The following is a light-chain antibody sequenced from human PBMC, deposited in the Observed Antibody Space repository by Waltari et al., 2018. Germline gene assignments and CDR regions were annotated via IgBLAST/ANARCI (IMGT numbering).Light chain of an antibody. V-gene: IGLV1-40*01. CDR3: QSYDISLSGSV. CDR1: SSNYGADPE. CDR2: GNS. Sequence: QSVLTQPPSVSGAPGQRVTTSCTGSSSNYGADPELHWYPQLPGTAPKVLIYGNSNRPSGVPERFSGSKSGTSASLAITGLQAEDEAAYYCQSYDISLSGSVFGTGTKVTVL. J-gene: IGLJ1*01.